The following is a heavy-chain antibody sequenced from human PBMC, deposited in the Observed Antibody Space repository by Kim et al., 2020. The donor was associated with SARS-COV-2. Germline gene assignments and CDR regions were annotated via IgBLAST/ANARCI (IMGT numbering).Heavy chain of an antibody. J-gene: IGHJ6*02. V-gene: IGHV4-34*01. CDR3: ARGNGPLGYYGMDV. D-gene: IGHD2-8*01. Sequence: PSLKSRVTVSVNTSKNQFSLRLSSVTAADTAVYYCARGNGPLGYYGMDVWGQGTTVTVSS.